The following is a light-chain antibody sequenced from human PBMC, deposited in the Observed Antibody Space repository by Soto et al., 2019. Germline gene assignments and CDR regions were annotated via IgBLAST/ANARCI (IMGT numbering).Light chain of an antibody. Sequence: DIQMSQSPSSLSASVGDRVTITCRASQSISSYLNWYQQKPGKAPKLLIYAASSLQSGVPSRFSGSGSETDFTLTIRSLQPEDFATYYCQQSYSTPLTFGGGTKVEIK. J-gene: IGKJ4*01. V-gene: IGKV1-39*01. CDR2: AAS. CDR3: QQSYSTPLT. CDR1: QSISSY.